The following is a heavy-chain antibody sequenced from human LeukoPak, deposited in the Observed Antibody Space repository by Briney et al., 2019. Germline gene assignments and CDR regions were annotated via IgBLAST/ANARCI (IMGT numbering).Heavy chain of an antibody. CDR3: ARDQYSYINWFDP. V-gene: IGHV3-66*01. J-gene: IGHJ5*02. Sequence: PGGSLRLSCAASGFTVSSNYVSWVRQAPGKGLEWVSVIYSGGSTYYADSVKGRFTISRDNSENTLYLQMNSLRAEDTAVYYCARDQYSYINWFDPWGQGTLVTVSS. CDR2: IYSGGST. D-gene: IGHD5-18*01. CDR1: GFTVSSNY.